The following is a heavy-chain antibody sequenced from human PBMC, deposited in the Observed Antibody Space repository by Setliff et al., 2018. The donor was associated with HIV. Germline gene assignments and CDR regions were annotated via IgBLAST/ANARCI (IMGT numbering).Heavy chain of an antibody. CDR2: VYASGET. D-gene: IGHD2-2*01. V-gene: IGHV4-4*09. Sequence: LSLTCTVSGDSISSYSWNWIRQPPGRGLEWIGYVYASGETNYNPSLKSRVTMSTDTSRNQFFLDLNYATAADTAVYFCARRVLQDSTITSSNWFDSWGQGTLVTVSS. J-gene: IGHJ5*01. CDR1: GDSISSYS. CDR3: ARRVLQDSTITSSNWFDS.